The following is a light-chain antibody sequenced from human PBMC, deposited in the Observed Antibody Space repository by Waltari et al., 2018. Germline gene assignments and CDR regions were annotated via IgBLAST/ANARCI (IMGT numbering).Light chain of an antibody. Sequence: QSALPQPASVSGSPGQSITISCPGTSSDVGGYNYVSWYQQHPGNAPKLMIYDVSNRPSGVSNRFSGSKSDNTASLTISGLQAEDEADYYCSSYTSSTTLGVFGTGTKVTVL. CDR3: SSYTSSTTLGV. J-gene: IGLJ1*01. CDR2: DVS. V-gene: IGLV2-14*03. CDR1: SSDVGGYNY.